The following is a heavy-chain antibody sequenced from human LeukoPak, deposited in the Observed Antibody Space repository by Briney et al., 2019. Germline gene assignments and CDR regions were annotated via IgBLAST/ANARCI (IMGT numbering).Heavy chain of an antibody. CDR2: IYTSGST. Sequence: PSGTLSLTCTVSGGSISSGSYYWSWIRQPAGKGLEWIGRIYTSGSTNYNPSLKSRVTISVDTSKNQFSLKLSSVTAADTAVYYCARDRVVVPAAMANNWFDPWGQGTLVTVSS. V-gene: IGHV4-61*02. J-gene: IGHJ5*02. CDR3: ARDRVVVPAAMANNWFDP. CDR1: GGSISSGSYY. D-gene: IGHD2-2*01.